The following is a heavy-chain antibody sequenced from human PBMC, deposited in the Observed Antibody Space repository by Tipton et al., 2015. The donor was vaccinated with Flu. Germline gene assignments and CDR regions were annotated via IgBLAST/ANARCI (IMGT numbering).Heavy chain of an antibody. CDR2: MRVNGEST. Sequence: GSLRLSCTDSGFIFSTFAMTWVRQAPGKGLEWVSGMRVNGESTYYADSVKGRFTISRDNSKNTLYLQMNSRRVEDTAVYYCARGGSLMRGVIIDGFDIWGLGTLVTVSS. D-gene: IGHD3-10*01. CDR1: GFIFSTFA. CDR3: ARGGSLMRGVIIDGFDI. J-gene: IGHJ3*02. V-gene: IGHV3-23*01.